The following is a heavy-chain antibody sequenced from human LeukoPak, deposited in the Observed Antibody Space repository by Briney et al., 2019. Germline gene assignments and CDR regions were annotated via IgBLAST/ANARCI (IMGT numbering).Heavy chain of an antibody. Sequence: GGSLRLSCAASGFTFSSYAMSWVRQAPGKGLEWVSAISGSGGSTYYADSVKGRFTISRDNSKNTLYLQMNSLRAEDTAVYYCAKDLEDYDFWGGYSTPFDYWGQGTLVTVSS. CDR1: GFTFSSYA. CDR2: ISGSGGST. CDR3: AKDLEDYDFWGGYSTPFDY. V-gene: IGHV3-23*01. J-gene: IGHJ4*02. D-gene: IGHD3-3*01.